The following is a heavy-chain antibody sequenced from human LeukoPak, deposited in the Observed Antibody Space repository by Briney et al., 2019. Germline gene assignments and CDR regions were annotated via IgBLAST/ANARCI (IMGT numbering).Heavy chain of an antibody. CDR2: IGNTGEFP. D-gene: IGHD3-16*01. CDR3: AINGKGGHPYYFDC. CDR1: GFTLRTFV. Sequence: TGGSLRLSCTASGFTLRTFVMSWVRQAPGKGLEWVSGIGNTGEFPNYADSVKGRFTISRDNSKNMLYLQMKSLSAEDTAMYYCAINGKGGHPYYFDCWGQGTLVTVYS. V-gene: IGHV3-23*01. J-gene: IGHJ4*02.